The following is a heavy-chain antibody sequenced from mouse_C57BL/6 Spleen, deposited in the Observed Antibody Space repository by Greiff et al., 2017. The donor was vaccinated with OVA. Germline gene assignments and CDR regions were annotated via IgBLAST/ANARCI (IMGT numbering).Heavy chain of an antibody. D-gene: IGHD1-1*01. Sequence: VHVKQSGAELVRPGASVKLSCTASGFNIKDDYMHWVKQRPEQGLEWIGWIDPENGDTEYASKFQGKATITADTSSNTAYLQLSSLTSEDTAVYYCTFYYGSSFWGQGTTLTVSS. CDR1: GFNIKDDY. J-gene: IGHJ2*01. CDR2: IDPENGDT. CDR3: TFYYGSSF. V-gene: IGHV14-4*01.